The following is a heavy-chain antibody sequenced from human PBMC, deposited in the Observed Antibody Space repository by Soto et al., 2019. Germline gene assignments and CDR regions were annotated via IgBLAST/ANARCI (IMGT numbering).Heavy chain of an antibody. J-gene: IGHJ6*02. V-gene: IGHV3-23*01. D-gene: IGHD6-13*01. Sequence: PGGSLRLSCAASGFTFSSYAMSWVRQAPGKGLEWVSAISGSGGSTYYADSVKGRVTISRDNSKNTLYLQMNSLSAEDTAVYYCAKEGVGAAAGFWNPHSYYYYDGMDVWGQGTTVTVSS. CDR2: ISGSGGST. CDR3: AKEGVGAAAGFWNPHSYYYYDGMDV. CDR1: GFTFSSYA.